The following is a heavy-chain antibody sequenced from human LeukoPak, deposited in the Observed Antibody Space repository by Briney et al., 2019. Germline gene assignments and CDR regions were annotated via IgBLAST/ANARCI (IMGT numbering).Heavy chain of an antibody. CDR2: INHSGST. CDR3: ARRAYCGGGCYSDAFDI. J-gene: IGHJ3*02. V-gene: IGHV4-34*01. CDR1: GGSFSGYY. Sequence: SETLSLTCAVYGGSFSGYYWSWIRQPPGKGLEWIGEINHSGSTNYNPSLKSRVTISVDTSKNQFSLKLSSVTAADTAVYYCARRAYCGGGCYSDAFDIWGQGTMVTVSS. D-gene: IGHD2-21*02.